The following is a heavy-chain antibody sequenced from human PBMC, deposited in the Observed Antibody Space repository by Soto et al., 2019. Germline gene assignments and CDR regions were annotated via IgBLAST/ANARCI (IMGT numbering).Heavy chain of an antibody. Sequence: GGSLRLSCAASGFTFSSYGMHWVRQAPGKGLEWVAVISYDGSNKYYADSVKGRFTISRDNSKNTLYLQMNSLRAEDTAVYYCAKVGYSSSWYYYYYYGMDVWGQGXTVTVYS. D-gene: IGHD6-13*01. V-gene: IGHV3-30*18. J-gene: IGHJ6*02. CDR3: AKVGYSSSWYYYYYYGMDV. CDR1: GFTFSSYG. CDR2: ISYDGSNK.